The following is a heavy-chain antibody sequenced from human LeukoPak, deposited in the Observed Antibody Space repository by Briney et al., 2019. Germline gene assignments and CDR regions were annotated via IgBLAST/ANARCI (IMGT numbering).Heavy chain of an antibody. V-gene: IGHV3-21*01. D-gene: IGHD1-26*01. J-gene: IGHJ4*02. CDR2: ISSSSSYI. CDR1: GFTFSSYS. Sequence: PGGSLRLSCAASGFTFSSYSMNWVRQAPGKGLEWVSSISSSSSYIYYADSVKGRFTISRDNSKNTLYLQMNSLRAEDTAVYYCARRALEWELPSFDYWGQGTLVTVSS. CDR3: ARRALEWELPSFDY.